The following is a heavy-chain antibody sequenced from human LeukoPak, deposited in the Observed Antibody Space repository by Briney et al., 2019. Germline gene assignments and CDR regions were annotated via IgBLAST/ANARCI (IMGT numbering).Heavy chain of an antibody. CDR1: GFTFGTYW. CDR2: INEDGSEK. Sequence: GGSLRLSCGASGFTFGTYWMSWVRQAPGKGPEWVANINEDGSEKYYVDSVKGRFTISRDNAKNSLYLQMNRLRAEDTAVYHCARRYCSRTSCYVYFDYWGQGTLVTV. J-gene: IGHJ4*02. V-gene: IGHV3-7*04. D-gene: IGHD2-2*01. CDR3: ARRYCSRTSCYVYFDY.